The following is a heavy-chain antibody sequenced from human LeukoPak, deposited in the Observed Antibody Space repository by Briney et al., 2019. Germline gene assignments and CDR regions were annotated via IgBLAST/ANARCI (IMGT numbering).Heavy chain of an antibody. CDR3: ARHDSGSYLSWFDP. CDR2: IYYSGST. J-gene: IGHJ5*02. D-gene: IGHD1-26*01. CDR1: GGSISSYY. V-gene: IGHV4-59*08. Sequence: KSSETLSLTCTVSGGSISSYYWSWIRQPPRKGLEWIGYIYYSGSTNYNPSLKSRVTISVDTSKNQFSLKLSSVTAADTAVYYCARHDSGSYLSWFDPWGQGTLVTVSS.